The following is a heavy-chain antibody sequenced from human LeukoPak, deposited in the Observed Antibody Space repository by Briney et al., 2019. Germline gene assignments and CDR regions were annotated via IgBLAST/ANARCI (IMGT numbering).Heavy chain of an antibody. CDR1: GFTFSNYW. CDR3: ARAGYGDPHFDF. D-gene: IGHD4-17*01. J-gene: IGHJ4*02. CDR2: IKQDGSEK. Sequence: AGGSLRLSCAASGFTFSNYWMTWVRQAPGKGLEWVANIKQDGSEKYYVDSVKGRFTISRDNSKNKLYLQMNSLRAEDTAAYYCARAGYGDPHFDFWGQGTLVTVSS. V-gene: IGHV3-7*02.